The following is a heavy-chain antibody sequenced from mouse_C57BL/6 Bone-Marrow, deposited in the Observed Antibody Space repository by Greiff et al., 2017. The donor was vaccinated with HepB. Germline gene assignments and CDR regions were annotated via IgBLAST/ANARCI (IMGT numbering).Heavy chain of an antibody. CDR2: IYPGDGDT. J-gene: IGHJ2*01. CDR1: GYAFSSSW. Sequence: QVQLQQSGPELVKPGASVKISCKASGYAFSSSWMNWVKQRPGKGLEWIGRIYPGDGDTNYNGKFKGKATLTADKSSSTAYMQLSSLTSEDSAVYFCARRGSNYKYYFDYWGQGTTLTVSS. V-gene: IGHV1-82*01. D-gene: IGHD2-5*01. CDR3: ARRGSNYKYYFDY.